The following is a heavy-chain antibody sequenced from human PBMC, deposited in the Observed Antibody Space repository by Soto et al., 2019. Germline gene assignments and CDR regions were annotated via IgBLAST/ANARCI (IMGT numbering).Heavy chain of an antibody. V-gene: IGHV3-23*01. CDR2: ISGGRGST. CDR1: GFTFSSYA. J-gene: IGHJ4*02. Sequence: HPGGSLRLSCAASGFTFSSYAMSWVRQAPGKGLEWVSAISGGRGSTHYADSVKGRFTISRDTSKNTLYLQMNSLRAADTAVYYCAKKGAVGATYFFDYWGQGALVTVSS. CDR3: AKKGAVGATYFFDY. D-gene: IGHD1-26*01.